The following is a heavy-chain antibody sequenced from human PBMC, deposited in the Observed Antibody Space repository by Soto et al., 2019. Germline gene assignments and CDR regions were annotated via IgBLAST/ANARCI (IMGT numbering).Heavy chain of an antibody. D-gene: IGHD2-21*02. CDR1: GGSISSSSYY. CDR2: IYYSGST. V-gene: IGHV4-39*01. CDR3: ARLLVFFPLVTATRMYYFDY. J-gene: IGHJ4*02. Sequence: QLQLQESGPGLVKPSETLSLTCTVSGGSISSSSYYWGWIRQPPGKGLEWIGSIYYSGSTYYNPSLKSRVTISVDTSKNQFSLKLSSVTAADTAVYYCARLLVFFPLVTATRMYYFDYWGQGTLVTVSS.